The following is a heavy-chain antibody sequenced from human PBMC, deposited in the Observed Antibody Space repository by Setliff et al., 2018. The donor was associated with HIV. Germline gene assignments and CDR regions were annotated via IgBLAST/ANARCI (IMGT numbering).Heavy chain of an antibody. D-gene: IGHD6-19*01. CDR3: ARFIAVAGRFDY. CDR1: GYTFTSYG. CDR2: ISAYNGYT. V-gene: IGHV1-18*01. J-gene: IGHJ4*02. Sequence: ASVKVSCKASGYTFTSYGITWVRQAPGQGLEWMGWISAYNGYTNYAQKLQDRVTMTTDTSTSTAYMELRSLRSDDTAVYYCARFIAVAGRFDYWGQGTLVTVSS.